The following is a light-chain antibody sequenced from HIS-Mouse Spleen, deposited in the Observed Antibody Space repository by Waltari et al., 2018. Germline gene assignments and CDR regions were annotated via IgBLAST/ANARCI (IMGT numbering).Light chain of an antibody. Sequence: SYELTQPPSVSVSPGQTARITCSGDALPKKYAYWYQQKSGQAPVLVIYEASKRPSGIPERVSGSSSVAMATLTISGAQVEDEADYYCYSTDSSGNHRVFGGGTKLTVL. J-gene: IGLJ2*01. V-gene: IGLV3-10*01. CDR3: YSTDSSGNHRV. CDR2: EAS. CDR1: ALPKKY.